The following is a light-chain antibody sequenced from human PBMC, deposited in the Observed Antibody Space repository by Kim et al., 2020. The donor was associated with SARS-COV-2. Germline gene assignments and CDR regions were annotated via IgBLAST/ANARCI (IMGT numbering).Light chain of an antibody. CDR3: QHRANWPLT. J-gene: IGKJ4*01. CDR1: QSVSRY. Sequence: EVVLTQSPGTLSLSPGERATLSCRASQSVSRYLAWYQQKPGQAPKLLIYDASTRATDIPARFSGSGSGTDFTLTIRNLEPEDSAVYYCQHRANWPLTFGGGTKVDIK. V-gene: IGKV3-11*01. CDR2: DAS.